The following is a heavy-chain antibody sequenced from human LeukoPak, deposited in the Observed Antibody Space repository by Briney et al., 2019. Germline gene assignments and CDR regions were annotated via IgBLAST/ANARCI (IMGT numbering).Heavy chain of an antibody. CDR2: INHSGST. Sequence: PSETLSLTCAVYGGSFSGYYWSWIRQPPGKGLEWIGEINHSGSTNYNPSLKSRVTISVDTSKNQFSLKLSSVTAADTAVYYCARLYCSSTSCHPIYYYYYYMDVWGKGTTVTVSS. J-gene: IGHJ6*03. V-gene: IGHV4-34*01. D-gene: IGHD2-2*01. CDR3: ARLYCSSTSCHPIYYYYYYMDV. CDR1: GGSFSGYY.